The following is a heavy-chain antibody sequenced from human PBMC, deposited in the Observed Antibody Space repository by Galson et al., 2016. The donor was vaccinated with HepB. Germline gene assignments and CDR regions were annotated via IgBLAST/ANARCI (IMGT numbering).Heavy chain of an antibody. CDR2: ICSNGRRK. J-gene: IGHJ4*02. CDR1: GYSFKNYA. Sequence: SLRLSCAGSGYSFKNYAMHWVRQSPLQGLEWVAVICSNGRRKNYVDSVKGGFTISRDNFQNSLYLQMDSLGPEDTAVYYCARVGYGDFLEDWGQGTLVIVSS. V-gene: IGHV3-30*04. D-gene: IGHD4-17*01. CDR3: ARVGYGDFLED.